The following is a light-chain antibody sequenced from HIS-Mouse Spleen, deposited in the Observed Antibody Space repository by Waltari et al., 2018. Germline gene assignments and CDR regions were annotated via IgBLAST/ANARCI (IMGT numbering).Light chain of an antibody. CDR2: EVS. CDR1: SSDVGGYNY. Sequence: QSALTQPPSASGSPGQSVTISCTGPSSDVGGYNYVSWYQQHPGTAPKPMIYEVSKRPSGVPDRFSGSKSGNTASLTVSGLQAEDEADYYCSSYAGSNIVVFGGGTKLTVL. V-gene: IGLV2-8*01. J-gene: IGLJ2*01. CDR3: SSYAGSNIVV.